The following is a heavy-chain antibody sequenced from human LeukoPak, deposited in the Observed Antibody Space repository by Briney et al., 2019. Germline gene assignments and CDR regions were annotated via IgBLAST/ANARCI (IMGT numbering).Heavy chain of an antibody. Sequence: GRSLRLSCAASGFTFSSYGMHWVRQAPGKGLEWVAVISYDESNKYYADSVKGRFTISRDNSKNTLYLQMNSLRAEDTAVYYCARDLGYASETNYGMDVWGQGTTVTVFS. J-gene: IGHJ6*02. V-gene: IGHV3-30*19. CDR2: ISYDESNK. CDR1: GFTFSSYG. CDR3: ARDLGYASETNYGMDV. D-gene: IGHD3-10*01.